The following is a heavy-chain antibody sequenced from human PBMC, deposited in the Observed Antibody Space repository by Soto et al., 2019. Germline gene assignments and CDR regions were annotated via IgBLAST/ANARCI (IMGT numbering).Heavy chain of an antibody. CDR3: ARQGGGSGYDLRYFDY. CDR1: GYSFTTYW. CDR2: IDPSDSYT. D-gene: IGHD5-12*01. V-gene: IGHV5-10-1*03. J-gene: IGHJ4*02. Sequence: EVQLVQSGAEVKKPGASLRISCKGSGYSFTTYWISWVRQMPGKGLEWMGRIDPSDSYTNYSPSFQGHVTISADKSISTAYLQWSSLKASDTARYYCARQGGGSGYDLRYFDYWGQGTLVTVSS.